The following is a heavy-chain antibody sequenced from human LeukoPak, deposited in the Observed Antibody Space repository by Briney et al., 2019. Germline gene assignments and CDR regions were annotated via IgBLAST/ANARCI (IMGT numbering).Heavy chain of an antibody. CDR2: INAGNGNT. V-gene: IGHV1-3*01. CDR1: GYTFTSYA. D-gene: IGHD3-22*01. J-gene: IGHJ5*02. Sequence: ASVKVSCKASGYTFTSYAMHWVRQAPGQRLEWMGWINAGNGNTKYSQEFQGRVTITRDTSASTAYMELSRLRSDDTAVYYCASYGDYYDSSGYYYGWFDPWGQGTLVTVSS. CDR3: ASYGDYYDSSGYYYGWFDP.